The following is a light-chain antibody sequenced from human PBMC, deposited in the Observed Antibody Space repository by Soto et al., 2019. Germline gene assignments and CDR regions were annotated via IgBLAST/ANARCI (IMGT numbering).Light chain of an antibody. CDR1: QSVSSNH. CDR2: GSS. Sequence: EIVLTQSPGTLSLSPGERATLSCRASQSVSSNHLAWYQQKPGQAPRLLIYGSSSRATGIPDRFSGSGSGTDFTLTISSLQAEDVAVYYCQQYYSTPLYTFGQGTKLEIK. V-gene: IGKV3-20*01. J-gene: IGKJ2*01. CDR3: QQYYSTPLYT.